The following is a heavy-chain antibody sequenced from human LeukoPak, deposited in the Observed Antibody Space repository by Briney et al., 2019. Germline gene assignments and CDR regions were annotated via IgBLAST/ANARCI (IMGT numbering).Heavy chain of an antibody. CDR2: FYSGGST. D-gene: IGHD6-19*01. CDR3: ARGAGWNYFEY. J-gene: IGHJ4*02. V-gene: IGHV3-66*02. CDR1: GFTVSSNY. Sequence: GGSLRLSCAASGFTVSSNYMSWVRQAPGKGLEWVSVFYSGGSTYYADSVQGRFTISRDNSKNTVHLQMNSLRAEDTAVYYCARGAGWNYFEYWGQGTLVTVSS.